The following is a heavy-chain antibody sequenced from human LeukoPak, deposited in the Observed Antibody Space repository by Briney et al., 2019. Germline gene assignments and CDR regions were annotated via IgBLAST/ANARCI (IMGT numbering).Heavy chain of an antibody. Sequence: RSGGSLRLSCAASGFTFSSYAMSWVRQAPGKGLEWVSAISGSGYNTNYADSVKGRFTISRDNSRNTLYLQMNYLRAEDTAVYYCARQSISGSSLSYFDYWGQGTLVNVSS. D-gene: IGHD3-22*01. CDR3: ARQSISGSSLSYFDY. V-gene: IGHV3-23*01. J-gene: IGHJ4*02. CDR1: GFTFSSYA. CDR2: ISGSGYNT.